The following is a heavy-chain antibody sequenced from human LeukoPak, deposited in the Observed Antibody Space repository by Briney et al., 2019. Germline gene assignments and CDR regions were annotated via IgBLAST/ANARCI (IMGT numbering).Heavy chain of an antibody. J-gene: IGHJ4*02. Sequence: ASVKVSCKASGYTFTSYDINWVRQATGQGLEWMGWMNPNSGNTGYAQKSQGRVTMTRNTSISTAYMELSSLRSEDTAVYYCARFTYYDFWSGYYGFDYWGQGTLVTVSS. CDR3: ARFTYYDFWSGYYGFDY. CDR2: MNPNSGNT. V-gene: IGHV1-8*01. D-gene: IGHD3-3*01. CDR1: GYTFTSYD.